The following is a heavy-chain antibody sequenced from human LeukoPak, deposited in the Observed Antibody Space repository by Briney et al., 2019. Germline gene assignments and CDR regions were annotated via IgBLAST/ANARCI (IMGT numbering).Heavy chain of an antibody. J-gene: IGHJ4*02. V-gene: IGHV1-46*01. CDR3: AMARYSSGWYVY. CDR2: INPSGGST. Sequence: ASVTVSYLPSHSTFIRYYMHWVRQAPGKRLEWIAIINPSGGSTSYAQKFQGRVTMTRDTSTTTVYMELSSLNSEDTAVYYCAMARYSSGWYVYWGQGTLVTVSS. D-gene: IGHD6-19*01. CDR1: HSTFIRYY.